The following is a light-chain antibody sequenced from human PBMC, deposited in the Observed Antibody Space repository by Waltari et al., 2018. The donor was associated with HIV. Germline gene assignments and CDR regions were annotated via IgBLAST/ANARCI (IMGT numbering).Light chain of an antibody. CDR1: SSNIGRNY. CDR3: AAWNDSLSGYV. J-gene: IGLJ1*01. V-gene: IGLV1-47*01. Sequence: QSVLTQPPSASGTPGQRVTISCSGSSSNIGRNYVYWYQQLPGTAPKLLIYRNNQRPLGVPDRFSGSKSGTAASLAISGLRSEDEADDYCAAWNDSLSGYVFGTGTKVTV. CDR2: RNN.